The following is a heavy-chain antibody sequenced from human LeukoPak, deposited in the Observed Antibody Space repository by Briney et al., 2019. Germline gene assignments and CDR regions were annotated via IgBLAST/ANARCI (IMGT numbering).Heavy chain of an antibody. CDR3: ARASPLYGSGSYLLDY. D-gene: IGHD3-10*01. CDR1: GFTFSSDG. V-gene: IGHV3-33*01. CDR2: XWYDGSNK. J-gene: IGHJ4*02. Sequence: GGSLRLSCAASGFTFSSDGMHWVRQXXXXXXXXXXXXWYDGSNKYYADSVKGRFTISRDNSKNTLYLQMNSLRAEDTAVYYCARASPLYGSGSYLLDYWGQGTLVTASS.